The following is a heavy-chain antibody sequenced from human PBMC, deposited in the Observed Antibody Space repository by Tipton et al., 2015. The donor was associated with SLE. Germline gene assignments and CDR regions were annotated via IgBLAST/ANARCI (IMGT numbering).Heavy chain of an antibody. CDR3: AREGVGATPWDACEI. D-gene: IGHD1-26*01. CDR2: INPSGGST. J-gene: IGHJ3*02. CDR1: GYTFTSYY. V-gene: IGHV1-46*01. Sequence: QSGAEVKKPGASVKVSCKASGYTFTSYYMHWVRQAPGQGLEWMGIINPSGGSTSYAQKFQGRVTMTRDTSTSTVYMELSSLRSEDTAVYYCAREGVGATPWDACEIGSQGTMVSVSS.